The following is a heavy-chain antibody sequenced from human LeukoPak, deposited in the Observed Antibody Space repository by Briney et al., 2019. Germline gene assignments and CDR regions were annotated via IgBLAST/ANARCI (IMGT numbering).Heavy chain of an antibody. Sequence: ASVKVSCKASGYTFTGYYIHWVRQAPGQGLEWMGWINPNSGDTNYAQKFQGRVTMTRDTSISTAYMELSSLRSDDTAAYYCARDLLTWDRFDYWGQGTLVSVSS. CDR1: GYTFTGYY. J-gene: IGHJ4*02. CDR3: ARDLLTWDRFDY. CDR2: INPNSGDT. V-gene: IGHV1-2*02. D-gene: IGHD1-26*01.